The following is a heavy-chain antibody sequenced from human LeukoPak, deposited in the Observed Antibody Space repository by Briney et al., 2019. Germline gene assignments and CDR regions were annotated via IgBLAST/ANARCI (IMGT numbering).Heavy chain of an antibody. CDR2: IWYDGSNK. CDR3: AKDGALPPVPAAIMGTFDY. J-gene: IGHJ4*02. Sequence: PGGSLRLSCAASGFTFSSYGMHWVRQAPGKGLEWVAVIWYDGSNKYYADSVKGRFTISRDNSKNTLYLQMNSLRAEDTAVYYCAKDGALPPVPAAIMGTFDYWGQGTLVTVSS. D-gene: IGHD2-2*02. CDR1: GFTFSSYG. V-gene: IGHV3-30*02.